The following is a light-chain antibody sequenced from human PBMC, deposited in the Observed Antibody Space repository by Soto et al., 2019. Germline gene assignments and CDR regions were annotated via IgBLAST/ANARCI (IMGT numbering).Light chain of an antibody. J-gene: IGLJ1*01. CDR2: TND. CDR1: SSNIGINY. CDR3: AVWDDSLSAYV. Sequence: QSVLTPPPSASGTPGQRVTISCSGSSSNIGINYVYWYQQRPGTAPKLLIYTNDQRPSGVPDRFSGSKSGTSASLAISGLRSEDEGDYYCAVWDDSLSAYVFGTGTKLTVL. V-gene: IGLV1-47*02.